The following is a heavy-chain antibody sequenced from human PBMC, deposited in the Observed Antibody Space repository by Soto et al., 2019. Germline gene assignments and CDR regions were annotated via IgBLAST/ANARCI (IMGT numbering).Heavy chain of an antibody. J-gene: IGHJ4*02. Sequence: QVQLQESGPGLVKPSETLSLTCTVSGGSISSYYWSWIRQPPGKGLEWIGYIYYSGSTNYNPSLKSRVTISVDTSKNQFSLKLSSVTAADTAVYYCARQEVLRGVVRGLDYWGQGTLVTVSS. CDR1: GGSISSYY. V-gene: IGHV4-59*08. CDR3: ARQEVLRGVVRGLDY. D-gene: IGHD3-10*01. CDR2: IYYSGST.